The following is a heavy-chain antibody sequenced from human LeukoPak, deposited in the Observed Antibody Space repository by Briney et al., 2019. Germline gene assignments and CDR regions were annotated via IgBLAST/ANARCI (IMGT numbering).Heavy chain of an antibody. J-gene: IGHJ4*02. V-gene: IGHV4-39*01. CDR1: GGSLSSDSFY. CDR2: ISYSEST. D-gene: IGHD6-13*01. CDR3: ARLSGPYASSWFDY. Sequence: SDTLSLSCTVSGGSLSSDSFYWGWIRDPPGKGLQRIGGISYSESTSYNPSLKRQFPISLDPSKNQFSLKVNSVAATDTALYYCARLSGPYASSWFDYWGQGSLVTDSS.